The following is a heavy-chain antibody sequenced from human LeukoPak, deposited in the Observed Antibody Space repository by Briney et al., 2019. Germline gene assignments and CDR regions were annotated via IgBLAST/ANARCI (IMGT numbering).Heavy chain of an antibody. CDR3: ASLTRRSWYFDL. CDR2: IYYSGST. Sequence: SETLSLTCTVSGGSTSSYYWSWIRQPPGKGLEWIGYIYYSGSTNYNPSLKSRVTISVDTSKNQFSLKLSSVTAADTAVYYCASLTRRSWYFDLWGRGTLVTVSS. D-gene: IGHD1-14*01. CDR1: GGSTSSYY. J-gene: IGHJ2*01. V-gene: IGHV4-59*01.